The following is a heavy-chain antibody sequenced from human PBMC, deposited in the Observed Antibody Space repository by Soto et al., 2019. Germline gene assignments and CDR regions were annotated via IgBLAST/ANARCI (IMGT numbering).Heavy chain of an antibody. J-gene: IGHJ6*02. V-gene: IGHV4-39*01. CDR3: ARSGDSSSSEGRIYCGIDV. CDR1: GGSISSSSYY. Sequence: SETLSLTCTVSGGSISSSSYYWGWIRQPPGKGLEWIGSIYYSGSTYYNPSLKSRVTISVDTSKNQFSLKLSSVTAADTAVYYCARSGDSSSSEGRIYCGIDVWGQGTTVTVSS. D-gene: IGHD6-6*01. CDR2: IYYSGST.